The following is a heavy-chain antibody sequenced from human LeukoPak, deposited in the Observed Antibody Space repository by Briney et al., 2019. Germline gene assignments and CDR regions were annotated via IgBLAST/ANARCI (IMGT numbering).Heavy chain of an antibody. CDR2: IFHSGGT. CDR3: ARANYYDTSGYSRGAFDI. D-gene: IGHD3-22*01. J-gene: IGHJ3*02. V-gene: IGHV4-38-2*02. Sequence: SETLSLTCSVSGYSISSGFYWGWIRPPPGKGLEWIGSIFHSGGTYYKLSLKSRVTISVDTSKNQFSLKLSSVTAADTAVYYCARANYYDTSGYSRGAFDIWGQGTMVTVSS. CDR1: GYSISSGFY.